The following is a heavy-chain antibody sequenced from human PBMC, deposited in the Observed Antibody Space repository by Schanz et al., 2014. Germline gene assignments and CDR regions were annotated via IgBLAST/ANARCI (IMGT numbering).Heavy chain of an antibody. J-gene: IGHJ4*02. D-gene: IGHD3-3*01. CDR2: IAGDGGGP. V-gene: IGHV3-NL1*01. Sequence: QVQLVESGGDVVQPGRSLRLSCAASGFTFSSYGMHWVRQAPGKGLEWVSVIAGDGGGPNYVDSVKGRFTISRDNSDNTLYLQMNNLRAEDTAVYYCARGSGTFDSWGQGTLVTVSS. CDR1: GFTFSSYG. CDR3: ARGSGTFDS.